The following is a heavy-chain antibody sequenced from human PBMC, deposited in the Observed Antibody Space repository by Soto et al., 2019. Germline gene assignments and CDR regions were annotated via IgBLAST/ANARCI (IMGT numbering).Heavy chain of an antibody. CDR3: ARVGTTVTTYWYFDL. CDR2: INAGNGNT. D-gene: IGHD4-17*01. Sequence: GASVKVSCKASGYIFANYVIYWVRQAPEQRLEWMGWINAGNGNTKYSQKFQGRVTITRDTSATTAYMELSSLRSEDTAVYYCARVGTTVTTYWYFDLWGRGTLVTVSS. V-gene: IGHV1-3*01. J-gene: IGHJ2*01. CDR1: GYIFANYV.